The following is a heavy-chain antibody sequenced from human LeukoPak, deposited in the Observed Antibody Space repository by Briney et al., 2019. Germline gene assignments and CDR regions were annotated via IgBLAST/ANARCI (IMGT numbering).Heavy chain of an antibody. J-gene: IGHJ4*02. CDR2: IIPIFGTA. Sequence: ASVKVSCKASGYTFTSYGISWVRQAPGQGLEWMGGIIPIFGTANYAQKFQGRVTITTDESTSTAYMKLSSLRSEDTAVYYCARDAYCSGGSCYPRYFDYWGQGTLVTVSS. CDR1: GYTFTSYG. V-gene: IGHV1-69*05. CDR3: ARDAYCSGGSCYPRYFDY. D-gene: IGHD2-15*01.